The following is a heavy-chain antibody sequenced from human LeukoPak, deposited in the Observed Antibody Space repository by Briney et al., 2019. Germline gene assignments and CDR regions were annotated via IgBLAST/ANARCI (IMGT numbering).Heavy chain of an antibody. CDR2: ISGSGGST. J-gene: IGHJ4*02. V-gene: IGHV3-23*01. CDR1: GFTFSSYA. Sequence: PGGSLRLSCAASGFTFSSYAMSWVRQAPGKGLEWVSAISGSGGSTYYADSVKGRFTSSRDNSKNTLYLQMNSLRAEDTAVYYCAKAYDSSGYAGYWGQGTLVTVSS. D-gene: IGHD3-22*01. CDR3: AKAYDSSGYAGY.